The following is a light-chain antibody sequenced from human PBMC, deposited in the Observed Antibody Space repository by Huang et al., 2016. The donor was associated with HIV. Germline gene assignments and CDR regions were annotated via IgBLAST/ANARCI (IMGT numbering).Light chain of an antibody. CDR2: TTS. V-gene: IGKV1-39*01. Sequence: DIQMTQSPSSLSAFIGDRVIISCRASQNISRYLNWYQQKPGKAPKLLIYTTSSLQSGVPSRFSGSGSGTDFSLTITNLQPEDSATYYCQQSGRTPRTFGQGTKVQIK. CDR3: QQSGRTPRT. CDR1: QNISRY. J-gene: IGKJ2*01.